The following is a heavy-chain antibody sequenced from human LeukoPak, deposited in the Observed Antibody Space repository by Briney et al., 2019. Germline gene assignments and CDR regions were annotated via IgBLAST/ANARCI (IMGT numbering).Heavy chain of an antibody. Sequence: PGGSLRLSCAASGFTFSSYWMSWVRQAPGKGLEWVANIKQDGSEKYYVDSVKGRFTISRDNAKNSLYLQMNSLRAEDTAVYYCARDLAAAGPHFDYWGQGILVTVSS. J-gene: IGHJ4*02. D-gene: IGHD6-13*01. CDR3: ARDLAAAGPHFDY. CDR2: IKQDGSEK. CDR1: GFTFSSYW. V-gene: IGHV3-7*01.